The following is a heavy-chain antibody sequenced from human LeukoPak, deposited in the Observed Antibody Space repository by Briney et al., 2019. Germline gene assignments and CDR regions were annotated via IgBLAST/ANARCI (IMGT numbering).Heavy chain of an antibody. V-gene: IGHV3-20*04. CDR1: GFTFDDYG. CDR3: AGDFWSGSKATGGFDP. CDR2: INWNGGST. J-gene: IGHJ5*02. Sequence: LAGGSLRLSCAASGFTFDDYGMSWVRQAPGKGLEWVSGINWNGGSTGYADSVKGRFTISRDNAKNSLYLQMNSLRAEDTALYYCAGDFWSGSKATGGFDPWGQGTLVTVSS. D-gene: IGHD3-3*01.